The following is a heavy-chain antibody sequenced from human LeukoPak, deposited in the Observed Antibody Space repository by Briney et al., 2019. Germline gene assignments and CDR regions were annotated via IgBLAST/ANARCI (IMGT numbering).Heavy chain of an antibody. Sequence: KPGRSLRLSCTASGFTFGDYLMSWLRQAPGKGLEWIGFISGGTTEYAASVKGRFTISRDDSTSIAYLQMNSLTTEDTAVYYCSRGSGWLSVYWGQGTLVTVSS. V-gene: IGHV3-49*05. CDR2: ISGGTT. D-gene: IGHD6-19*01. CDR3: SRGSGWLSVY. CDR1: GFTFGDYL. J-gene: IGHJ4*02.